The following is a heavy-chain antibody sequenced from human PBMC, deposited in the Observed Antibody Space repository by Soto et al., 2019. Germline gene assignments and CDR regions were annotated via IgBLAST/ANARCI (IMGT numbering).Heavy chain of an antibody. V-gene: IGHV3-23*02. CDR1: GFTFYRYD. Sequence: EVQLLESGGGLVQPGGSLRLSCAASGFTFYRYDMFWVHQTPRRGLEWVSFISGSGGRIEYGDFVRGRFTASRDNAEDTLSLQMNTLASDDTGVYYCVRRGSETGWYFDQWGQGTLVVVSS. CDR2: ISGSGGRI. D-gene: IGHD6-19*01. CDR3: VRRGSETGWYFDQ. J-gene: IGHJ4*02.